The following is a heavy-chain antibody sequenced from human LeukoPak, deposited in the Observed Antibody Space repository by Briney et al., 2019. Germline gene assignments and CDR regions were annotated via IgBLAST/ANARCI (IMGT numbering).Heavy chain of an antibody. Sequence: GGSLRLSCAASGFTFSNYAMAWVRQAPGRGLEWVSAISGNGGRTYSADSVQGRFTISRDNSKNTVYLQMDNLRAEDSAMYYCAKAHSISWPYAFDSWGQGTLVTVSS. J-gene: IGHJ4*02. CDR2: ISGNGGRT. CDR1: GFTFSNYA. V-gene: IGHV3-23*01. CDR3: AKAHSISWPYAFDS. D-gene: IGHD6-13*01.